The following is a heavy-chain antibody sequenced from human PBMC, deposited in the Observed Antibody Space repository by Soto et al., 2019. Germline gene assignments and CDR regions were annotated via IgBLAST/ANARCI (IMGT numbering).Heavy chain of an antibody. J-gene: IGHJ1*01. CDR1: GYTFTIDV. V-gene: IGHV1-3*01. Sequence: ASVKVSCKASGYTFTIDVMHWVRQAPGQRLEWMGGINAGNGNTKYSQNFQGRVTITRDTSASTAYMEVSSLRSEDTAVYYCARGITSGNPQYFQHWGQDTLVTVSS. D-gene: IGHD2-8*01. CDR2: INAGNGNT. CDR3: ARGITSGNPQYFQH.